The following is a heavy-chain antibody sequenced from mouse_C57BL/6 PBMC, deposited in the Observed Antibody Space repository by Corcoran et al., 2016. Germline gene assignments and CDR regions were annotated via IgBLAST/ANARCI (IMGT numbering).Heavy chain of an antibody. CDR2: ISYDGSN. V-gene: IGHV3-6*01. J-gene: IGHJ2*01. Sequence: DVQLQESGPGLVKPSQSLSLTCSVTGYSITSGYYWNWIRQFPGNKLEWMGYISYDGSNNYNPSLKNRISITRDTSKNQFFLKLNSVTTEDTATYYCARDYDSSLYDYWGQGTTLTVSS. CDR1: GYSITSGYY. D-gene: IGHD1-1*01. CDR3: ARDYDSSLYDY.